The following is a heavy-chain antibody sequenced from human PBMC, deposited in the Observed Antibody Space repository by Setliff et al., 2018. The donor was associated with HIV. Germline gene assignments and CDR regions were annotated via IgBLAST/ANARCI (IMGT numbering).Heavy chain of an antibody. J-gene: IGHJ4*02. V-gene: IGHV1-18*01. Sequence: ASVKVSCKASGYSFTSYGINWVRQAPGQGLEWMGWISAYNGKINYAQKFQGRVTMTRDTPIRTAYMEVSRLKSDDTAIYYCVRDLEPHYGDFGPFDYWGPGTLVTVSS. D-gene: IGHD4-17*01. CDR1: GYSFTSYG. CDR3: VRDLEPHYGDFGPFDY. CDR2: ISAYNGKI.